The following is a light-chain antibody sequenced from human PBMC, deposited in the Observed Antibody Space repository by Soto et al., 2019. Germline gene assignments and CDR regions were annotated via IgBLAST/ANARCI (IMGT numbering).Light chain of an antibody. Sequence: EIVLTQSPATLSLSPWERATLSCRASQSVRSYLAWYQQKPGQAPRLLIYDASNRATGIPARFSGSGSGTDFTLTISSLEPEDFAVYYCHQRSNWPLTFGGGTKVEIK. CDR2: DAS. J-gene: IGKJ4*01. V-gene: IGKV3-11*01. CDR3: HQRSNWPLT. CDR1: QSVRSY.